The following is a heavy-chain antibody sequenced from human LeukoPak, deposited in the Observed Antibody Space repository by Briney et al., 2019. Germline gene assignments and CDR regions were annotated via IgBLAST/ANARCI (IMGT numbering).Heavy chain of an antibody. CDR1: GGSVGSAGYY. D-gene: IGHD1-26*01. V-gene: IGHV4-61*08. CDR3: ARTQSQSGSYRYYFGY. J-gene: IGHJ4*02. CDR2: IYYIRNT. Sequence: PSETLSLTCTVSGGSVGSAGYYWSWIRQPPGGGLEWIGYIYYIRNTNYNPSLKSRVTMSLDPSKNQFSLKLSSVTAAGTAVYYCARTQSQSGSYRYYFGYWGQGTLVTVSS.